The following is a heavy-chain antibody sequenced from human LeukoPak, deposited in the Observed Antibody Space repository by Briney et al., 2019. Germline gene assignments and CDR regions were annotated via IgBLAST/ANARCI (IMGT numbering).Heavy chain of an antibody. V-gene: IGHV3-23*01. Sequence: GGSLRLSCVASGVTLSNYAMSWARQAPGKGLEWVSSISGTSGNTYYADSVKGRFAISRDNSKDTLYLQMNSLRAEDTAIYYCAKFRADSSGWPFDYWGQGTLVTVSS. CDR2: ISGTSGNT. CDR1: GVTLSNYA. CDR3: AKFRADSSGWPFDY. J-gene: IGHJ4*02. D-gene: IGHD6-19*01.